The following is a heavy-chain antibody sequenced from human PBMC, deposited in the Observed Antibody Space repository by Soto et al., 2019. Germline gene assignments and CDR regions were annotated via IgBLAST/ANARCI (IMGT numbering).Heavy chain of an antibody. V-gene: IGHV4-39*01. CDR3: AFDLLTSPCGGDCYPFDY. CDR2: IYYSGST. Sequence: QLRLQESGPGLVKPSETLSLTCTVSGGSISTSSYYWGWIRQPPGKGLEWIGSIYYSGSTYYNPSLKSRVTISVDTSKNQFSLKLSSVTAADTAVYFCAFDLLTSPCGGDCYPFDYWGQGTLVTVSS. D-gene: IGHD2-21*01. CDR1: GGSISTSSYY. J-gene: IGHJ4*02.